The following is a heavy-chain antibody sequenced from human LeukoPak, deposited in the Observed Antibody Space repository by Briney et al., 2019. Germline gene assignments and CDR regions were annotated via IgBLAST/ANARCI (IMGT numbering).Heavy chain of an antibody. CDR2: ISSSGSTI. J-gene: IGHJ4*02. CDR3: AKFKGHYGDSEYYFDY. D-gene: IGHD3-10*01. Sequence: GGSLRLSCAASGFTFSDYYMSWIRQAPGKGLEWVSYISSSGSTIYYADSVKGRFTISRDNAKNSLYLQMNSLRAEDTAVYYCAKFKGHYGDSEYYFDYWGQGTLVTVSS. V-gene: IGHV3-11*04. CDR1: GFTFSDYY.